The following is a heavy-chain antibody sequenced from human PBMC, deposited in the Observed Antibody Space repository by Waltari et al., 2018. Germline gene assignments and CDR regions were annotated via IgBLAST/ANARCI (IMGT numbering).Heavy chain of an antibody. CDR1: GFSFRDHH. V-gene: IGHV1-2*04. D-gene: IGHD5-12*01. CDR3: ARGGYSYGYGMDV. Sequence: QVQLVQSGAEVKNLGASVRVSCQASGFSFRDHHMHWVRQDPGQGLQWWGWISPNNGDTNYAQRFQGWVTMTSDSSISTAYMELNRLRSDDTAVYYCARGGYSYGYGMDVWGQGTTVIVSS. CDR2: ISPNNGDT. J-gene: IGHJ6*02.